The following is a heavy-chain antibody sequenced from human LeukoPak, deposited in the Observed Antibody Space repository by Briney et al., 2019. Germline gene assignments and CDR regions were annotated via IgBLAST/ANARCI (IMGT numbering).Heavy chain of an antibody. CDR3: NSLDTIITGPA. D-gene: IGHD3-16*01. CDR1: GFTFSGSA. V-gene: IGHV3-73*01. J-gene: IGHJ5*02. Sequence: GGSLRLSCAASGFTFSGSALHWVRQSSGKGLERVGRIRSKTYNYATAYAESVKGRFTISRDDSKNTAYLQMNSLKTEDTAVYYCNSLDTIITGPAWGQGTLVTVSS. CDR2: IRSKTYNYAT.